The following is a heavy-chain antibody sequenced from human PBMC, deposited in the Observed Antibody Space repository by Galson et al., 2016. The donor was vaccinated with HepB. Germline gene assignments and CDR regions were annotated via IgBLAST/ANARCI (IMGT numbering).Heavy chain of an antibody. J-gene: IGHJ4*02. D-gene: IGHD6-19*01. Sequence: SVKVSCKASGYTFTKYGITWVRQAPGQGLEWMGWISANTGDTNYAQKFQGRVTMTKDTSTTTAFMDLRSLRADDTAVYYCVLAVDGIFDYWGQGTLVTVSS. V-gene: IGHV1-18*01. CDR1: GYTFTKYG. CDR3: VLAVDGIFDY. CDR2: ISANTGDT.